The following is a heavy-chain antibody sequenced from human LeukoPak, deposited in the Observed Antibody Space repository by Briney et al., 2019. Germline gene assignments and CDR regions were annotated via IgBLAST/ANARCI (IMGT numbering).Heavy chain of an antibody. CDR1: GYTFTSYG. J-gene: IGHJ6*02. Sequence: ASLKVSCKASGYTFTSYGISWVRQAPGQGLEWMGWISAYNGNTNYAQKLQGRVTMTTDTSTSTAYMELRSLRSDDTAVYYCARRDSSGSYYYGMDVWGQGTTVTVSS. V-gene: IGHV1-18*01. D-gene: IGHD6-19*01. CDR3: ARRDSSGSYYYGMDV. CDR2: ISAYNGNT.